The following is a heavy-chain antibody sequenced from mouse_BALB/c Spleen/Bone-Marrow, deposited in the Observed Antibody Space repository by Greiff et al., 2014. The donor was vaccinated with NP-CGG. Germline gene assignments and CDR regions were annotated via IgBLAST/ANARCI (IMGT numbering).Heavy chain of an antibody. CDR1: GYSFTSYY. V-gene: IGHV1-66*01. Sequence: VQRVESGPELVKPGASVKISCKASGYSFTSYYIHWVKQRPGQGLERIGWIFPGSGNTKYNEKFKGKATLTADTSSSTAYMQLSSLTSEDSAVYFCARTRAYDYDGGFAYWGQGTLVTVSA. J-gene: IGHJ3*01. D-gene: IGHD2-4*01. CDR3: ARTRAYDYDGGFAY. CDR2: IFPGSGNT.